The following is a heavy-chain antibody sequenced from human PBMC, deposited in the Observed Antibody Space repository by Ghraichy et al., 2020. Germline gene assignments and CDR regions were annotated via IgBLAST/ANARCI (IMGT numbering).Heavy chain of an antibody. CDR2: IYYSGST. Sequence: SETLSLTCTVSGGSISSSSYYWGWIRQPPGKGLEWIGSIYYSGSTYYNPSLKSRVTISVDTSKNQFSLKLSSVTAADTAVYYCARVATAMAAVYFDYWGQGTLVTVSS. D-gene: IGHD5-18*01. V-gene: IGHV4-39*07. CDR1: GGSISSSSYY. CDR3: ARVATAMAAVYFDY. J-gene: IGHJ4*02.